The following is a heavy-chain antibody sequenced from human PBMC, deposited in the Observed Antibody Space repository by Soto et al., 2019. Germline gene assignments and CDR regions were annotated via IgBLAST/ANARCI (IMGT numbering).Heavy chain of an antibody. V-gene: IGHV3-23*01. Sequence: QPGGSLRLSCAASGFTFNNYAMTWVRQAPGKGLEWVSTVLQSGSGTYYADSVRGRFIISRDNSKSTLYLQMNSLRAEDTAVYHCAKNQGVELVPLATVDWFDPWGQGSVVTVSS. CDR1: GFTFNNYA. D-gene: IGHD1-26*01. CDR3: AKNQGVELVPLATVDWFDP. J-gene: IGHJ5*02. CDR2: VLQSGSGT.